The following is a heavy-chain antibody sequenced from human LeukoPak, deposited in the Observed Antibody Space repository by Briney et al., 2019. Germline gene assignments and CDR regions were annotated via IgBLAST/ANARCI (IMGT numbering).Heavy chain of an antibody. CDR1: GFTFSSYA. V-gene: IGHV3-30-3*02. J-gene: IGHJ4*02. Sequence: GGSLRLSCAASGFTFSSYAMHWVRQAPGKGLEWVAVISYDGSNKYYADSVKGRFTISRDNSKNTLYLQMNSLRAEDTAVYYCAEGPSDYWGQGTLVTVSS. CDR3: AEGPSDY. CDR2: ISYDGSNK.